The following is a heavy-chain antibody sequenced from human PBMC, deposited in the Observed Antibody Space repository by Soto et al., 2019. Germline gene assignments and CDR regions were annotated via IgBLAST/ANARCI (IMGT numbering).Heavy chain of an antibody. D-gene: IGHD3-10*01. CDR2: ISAYNGNT. V-gene: IGHV1-18*01. CDR3: ARDFQVSVPPPVLYYYYGMDV. J-gene: IGHJ6*02. Sequence: QVQLVQSGAEVKKPGASVKVSCKASGYTFTSYGISWVRQAPGQGLEWMGWISAYNGNTNYAQKLQGRVTMTTDTSTSTAYMERRSLRSDDTAVYYCARDFQVSVPPPVLYYYYGMDVWGQGTTVTVSS. CDR1: GYTFTSYG.